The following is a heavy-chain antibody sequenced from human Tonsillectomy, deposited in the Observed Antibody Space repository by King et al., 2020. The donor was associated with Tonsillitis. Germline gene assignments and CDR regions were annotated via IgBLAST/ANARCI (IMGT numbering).Heavy chain of an antibody. CDR3: AREYYDREYYGMDV. D-gene: IGHD3-10*02. CDR1: GGSISSYY. J-gene: IGHJ6*02. Sequence: VRLQESGPGLVKPSETLSLTCTVSGGSISSYYWSWIRQPPGKGLEWIGYIYYSGSTNYNPSLKSRVTISVDTSKNQFSLKLSSVTAADTAVYYCAREYYDREYYGMDVWGQGTTVTVSS. V-gene: IGHV4-59*01. CDR2: IYYSGST.